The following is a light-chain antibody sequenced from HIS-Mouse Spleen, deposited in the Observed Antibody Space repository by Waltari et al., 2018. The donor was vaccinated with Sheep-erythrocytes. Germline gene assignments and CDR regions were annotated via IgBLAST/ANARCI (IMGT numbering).Light chain of an antibody. CDR1: SSDVGGYNY. J-gene: IGLJ2*01. CDR3: SSYTSSSTLYVV. CDR2: DVS. V-gene: IGLV2-14*03. Sequence: QSALTQPASVSGSPGQSITISCTGTSSDVGGYNYVSWYQQHPGQAPKLMIFDVSTRPSGVFNRFSGSRSGNTASLTISGLQAEDAADYYCSSYTSSSTLYVVFGGGTKLTVL.